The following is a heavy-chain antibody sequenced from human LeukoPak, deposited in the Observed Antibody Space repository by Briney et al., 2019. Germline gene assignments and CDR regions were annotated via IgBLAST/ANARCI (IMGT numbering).Heavy chain of an antibody. CDR1: GFTLSGYW. D-gene: IGHD3-3*02. CDR3: ASPVSTWAFDY. V-gene: IGHV3-74*01. J-gene: IGHJ4*02. CDR2: INSDGSST. Sequence: GGSLRLSCAASGFTLSGYWMHWVRHAPGKGLVWVSRINSDGSSTSYADSVEGRFTISRDNAKNTLYLQMNSLRAEDTAVYYCASPVSTWAFDYWGQGTLVTVSS.